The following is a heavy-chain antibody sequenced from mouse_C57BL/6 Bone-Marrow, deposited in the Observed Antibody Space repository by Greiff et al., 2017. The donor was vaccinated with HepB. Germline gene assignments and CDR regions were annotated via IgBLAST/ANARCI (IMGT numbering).Heavy chain of an antibody. CDR1: GFSLSTFGMG. CDR2: IWWDDAK. V-gene: IGHV8-8*01. D-gene: IGHD1-1*01. CDR3: AQIAAGLLRSYWYFDV. Sequence: QVTLKVSGPGILQPSQSLSLTCSFSGFSLSTFGMGVGWIRQPSGKGLEWLAHIWWDDAKYYNPALKSRLTISKDTSKNQVFLKIAIVDTADTATYYCAQIAAGLLRSYWYFDVWGTGTTVTVSS. J-gene: IGHJ1*03.